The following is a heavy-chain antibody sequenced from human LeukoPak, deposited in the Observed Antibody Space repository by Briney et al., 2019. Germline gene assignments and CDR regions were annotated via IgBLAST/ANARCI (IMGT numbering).Heavy chain of an antibody. CDR1: GFTFSSYG. V-gene: IGHV3-53*01. D-gene: IGHD4-17*01. CDR2: IYSGGST. CDR3: ARDQAGDYGDPGAFDI. J-gene: IGHJ3*02. Sequence: GGSLRLSCAASGFTFSSYGMHWVRQAPGKGLEWVSVIYSGGSTYYADSVKGRFTISRDNSKNTLYLQMNSLRAEDTAVYYCARDQAGDYGDPGAFDIWGQGTMVTVSS.